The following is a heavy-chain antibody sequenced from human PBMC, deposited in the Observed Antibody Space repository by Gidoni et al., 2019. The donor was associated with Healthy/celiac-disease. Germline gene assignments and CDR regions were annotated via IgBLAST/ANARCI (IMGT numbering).Heavy chain of an antibody. D-gene: IGHD4-17*01. CDR2: INSDGSST. CDR1: GFTFSSYW. V-gene: IGHV3-74*01. J-gene: IGHJ4*02. Sequence: EVQLVESGGGLVQPGWSLRLSCAASGFTFSSYWMHWVRQAPGKGLVWVSLINSDGSSTSYADSVKGRFTISRNNAKNTLYLQMNSLRAEDTAVYYCARGGGGPYGDYFDYWGQGTLVTVSS. CDR3: ARGGGGPYGDYFDY.